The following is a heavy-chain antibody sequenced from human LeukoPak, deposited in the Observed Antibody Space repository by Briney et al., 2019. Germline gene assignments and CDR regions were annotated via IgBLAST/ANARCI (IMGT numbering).Heavy chain of an antibody. CDR2: INSNSGGT. V-gene: IGHV1-2*02. Sequence: GASVKVSCKASGYTFTGYYIHWVRQAPGQGLKWMGWINSNSGGTNYAQKFQGRVTMTRDTSTTTAYMELNRLRSDDTAVYYCARVRRPEYSSSSYYYYMDVWGKGTTVTVSS. CDR1: GYTFTGYY. D-gene: IGHD6-6*01. CDR3: ARVRRPEYSSSSYYYYMDV. J-gene: IGHJ6*03.